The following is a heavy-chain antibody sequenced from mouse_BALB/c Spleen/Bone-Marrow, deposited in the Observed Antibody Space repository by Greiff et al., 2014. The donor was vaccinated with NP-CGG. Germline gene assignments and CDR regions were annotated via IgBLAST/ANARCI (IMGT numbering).Heavy chain of an antibody. CDR1: GFTFSSYG. D-gene: IGHD2-4*01. Sequence: VQLQQSGGDLVKPGGSLKLSCAASGFTFSSYGMSWVRQTPDKRLEWVATISSGGSYTYYPDSVKGRFTISRDNAKNTPYLQMSSLKSEDTAMYDCARQTYYDYDGYFDYWGQGTTLTVSS. V-gene: IGHV5-6*01. CDR2: ISSGGSYT. CDR3: ARQTYYDYDGYFDY. J-gene: IGHJ2*01.